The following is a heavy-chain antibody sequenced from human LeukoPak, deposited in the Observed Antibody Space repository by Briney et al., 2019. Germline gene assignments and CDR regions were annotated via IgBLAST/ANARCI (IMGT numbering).Heavy chain of an antibody. CDR3: ARRRYYGSGSYYN. J-gene: IGHJ4*02. CDR2: VDPSDSYT. D-gene: IGHD3-10*01. V-gene: IGHV5-10-1*01. Sequence: GESLKISCKCSGYSFTIYWISWVRQMPGKGLEWMGRVDPSDSYTNYSPSFQGHVTISADKSISTAYLQWSSLKASDTAMYYCARRRYYGSGSYYNWGQGTLVTVSS. CDR1: GYSFTIYW.